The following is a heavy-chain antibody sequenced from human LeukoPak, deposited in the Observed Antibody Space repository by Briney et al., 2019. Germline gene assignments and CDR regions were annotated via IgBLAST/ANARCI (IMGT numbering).Heavy chain of an antibody. D-gene: IGHD1-26*01. CDR3: AKDSVRKSIVGPTTRGVNDY. CDR1: GFTFSNYG. J-gene: IGHJ4*02. Sequence: GGSLRLSCGASGFTFSNYGMHWVRQAPGKGLEWVAFIRYDGRKKYYADSVKGRFTISRDNSKNTLYLQMNSLRPEDTAVYYCAKDSVRKSIVGPTTRGVNDYWGQGTLVTVSS. CDR2: IRYDGRKK. V-gene: IGHV3-30*02.